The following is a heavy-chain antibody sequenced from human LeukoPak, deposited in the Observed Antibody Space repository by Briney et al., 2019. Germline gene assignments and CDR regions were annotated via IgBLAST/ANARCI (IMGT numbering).Heavy chain of an antibody. J-gene: IGHJ4*02. D-gene: IGHD3-22*01. V-gene: IGHV3-30*02. CDR2: IRYDGSNK. Sequence: GGSLRLSCAASGFTFTIYGMHWVRQAPGKGLEWVAFIRYDGSNKYYAESVKGRFTISRDNSKNTLYLQMNSLRAEDTAVYYCAKAPSYYDSSGYDYWGQGTLVTVSS. CDR1: GFTFTIYG. CDR3: AKAPSYYDSSGYDY.